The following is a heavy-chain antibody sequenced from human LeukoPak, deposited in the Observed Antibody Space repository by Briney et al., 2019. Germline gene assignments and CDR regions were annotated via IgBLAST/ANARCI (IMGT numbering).Heavy chain of an antibody. CDR3: ARGRYGYGYGFDY. J-gene: IGHJ4*02. D-gene: IGHD5-18*01. V-gene: IGHV4-34*01. Sequence: SETLSLTRAVYGGSFSGYYWSWIRQPPGKGLEWIGEINHSGSTNYNPSLKSRVTISVDTSKNQFSLKLSSVTAADTAVYYCARGRYGYGYGFDYWGQGTLVTVSS. CDR2: INHSGST. CDR1: GGSFSGYY.